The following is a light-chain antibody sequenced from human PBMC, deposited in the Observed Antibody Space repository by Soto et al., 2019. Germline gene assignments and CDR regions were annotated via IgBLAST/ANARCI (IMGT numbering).Light chain of an antibody. CDR3: QQYDNLLIT. V-gene: IGKV3D-15*01. J-gene: IGKJ5*01. CDR2: GAS. CDR1: QSVSSF. Sequence: SPATLSLSPGERATLSCRASQSVSSFLSRGQAPRLLIFGASNRATGIPVRVSGSGSGTDFTFTISSLQPEDIATYYCQQYDNLLITFGQGTRLEIK.